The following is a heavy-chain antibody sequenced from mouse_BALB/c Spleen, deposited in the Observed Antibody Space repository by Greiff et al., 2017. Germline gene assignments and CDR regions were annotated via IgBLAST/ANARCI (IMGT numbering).Heavy chain of an antibody. V-gene: IGHV3-1*02. Sequence: EVKLVESGPDLVKPSQSLSLTCTVTGYSITSGYSWHWIRQFPGNKLEWMGYIHYSGSTNYNPSLKSRISITRDTSKNQFFLQLNSVTTEDTATYYCARTGYYGSSLYYYAMDYWGQGTSVTVSS. CDR2: IHYSGST. CDR3: ARTGYYGSSLYYYAMDY. CDR1: GYSITSGYS. D-gene: IGHD1-1*01. J-gene: IGHJ4*01.